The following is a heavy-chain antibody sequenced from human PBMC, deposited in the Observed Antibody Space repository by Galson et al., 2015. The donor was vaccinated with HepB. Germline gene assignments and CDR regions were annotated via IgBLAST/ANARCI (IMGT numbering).Heavy chain of an antibody. D-gene: IGHD3-22*01. Sequence: CAISGDSVPSNSAAWNWIRQSPSRGLEWLGRTYYRSNWYNDYAVPMKSRITIKADTSKNQFSLQLNSVTPEDTAVYYCARWGHYYETSGYYPFYYYYGMDVWGQGTTVTVSS. CDR1: GDSVPSNSAA. CDR2: TYYRSNWYN. V-gene: IGHV6-1*01. J-gene: IGHJ6*02. CDR3: ARWGHYYETSGYYPFYYYYGMDV.